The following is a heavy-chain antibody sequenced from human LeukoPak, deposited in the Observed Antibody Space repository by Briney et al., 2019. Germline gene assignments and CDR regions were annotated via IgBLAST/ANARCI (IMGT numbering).Heavy chain of an antibody. CDR3: ARDIGYCSGGSCYSYYYMDV. CDR2: IYSGGST. D-gene: IGHD2-15*01. CDR1: GFTVSSNY. V-gene: IGHV3-66*01. J-gene: IGHJ6*03. Sequence: PGGSLRLSCAASGFTVSSNYMSWVRQAPGKGLEWVSVIYSGGSTYYADSVKGRFTISRDDSKNTLYLQMNSLRAEDTAVYYCARDIGYCSGGSCYSYYYMDVWGKGTTVTISS.